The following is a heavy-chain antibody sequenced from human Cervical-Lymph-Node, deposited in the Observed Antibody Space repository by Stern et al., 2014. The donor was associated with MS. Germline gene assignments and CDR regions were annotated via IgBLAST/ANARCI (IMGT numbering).Heavy chain of an antibody. Sequence: EDQLVESGGGLIQPGGSLRLSCTASGFNVSTYYMSWVRQNPGKGLEWLSLIYSVTTTYYADSVKGRFTISRDESGNTLFLQMNSLRAEDTAIYYCAAMFGSWGQGTLVTVSS. CDR3: AAMFGS. CDR1: GFNVSTYY. J-gene: IGHJ5*01. CDR2: IYSVTTT. V-gene: IGHV3-53*01.